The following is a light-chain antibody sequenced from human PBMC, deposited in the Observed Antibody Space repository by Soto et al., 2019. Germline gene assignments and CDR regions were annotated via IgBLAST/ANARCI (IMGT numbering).Light chain of an antibody. Sequence: SYELTQSPAVSVAPGETATITRGGDNIGSKNVHWYQQKTGQAPVLVIYRDSDRPSGIPERDSGSNSGNTATLTINRVEAGDEADYYCQVWDSNSDHVVFGGGTKVTVL. CDR3: QVWDSNSDHVV. CDR2: RDS. J-gene: IGLJ2*01. CDR1: NIGSKN. V-gene: IGLV3-21*04.